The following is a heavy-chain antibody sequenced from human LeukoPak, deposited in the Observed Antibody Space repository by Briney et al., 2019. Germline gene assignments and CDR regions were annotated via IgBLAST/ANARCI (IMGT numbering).Heavy chain of an antibody. CDR2: IYYSGST. CDR3: ARAASGLLWFGEYHYYYYMDV. Sequence: SETLSLTCTVSGGSISSSSYYWGWIRQPPGKGLEWIGSIYYSGSTYYNPSLKSRVTISVDTSKNQFSLKLSSVTAADTAVYYCARAASGLLWFGEYHYYYYMDVWGKGTTVTVSS. V-gene: IGHV4-39*07. J-gene: IGHJ6*03. CDR1: GGSISSSSYY. D-gene: IGHD3-10*01.